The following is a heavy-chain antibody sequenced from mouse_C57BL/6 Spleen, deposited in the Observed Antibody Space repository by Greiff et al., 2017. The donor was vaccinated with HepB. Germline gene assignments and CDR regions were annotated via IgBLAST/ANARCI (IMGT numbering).Heavy chain of an antibody. D-gene: IGHD2-4*01. CDR2: IRNKANGYTT. CDR3: TRYGYDYDRNAMDY. J-gene: IGHJ4*01. Sequence: EVKLMESGGGLVQPGGSLSLSCAASGFTFTDYYMSWDRQPPGKALEWLGFIRNKANGYTTEYSASVKGRFTISRDNSQSILYLQMNALRAEDSTTYYCTRYGYDYDRNAMDYWGQGTSVTVSS. CDR1: GFTFTDYY. V-gene: IGHV7-3*01.